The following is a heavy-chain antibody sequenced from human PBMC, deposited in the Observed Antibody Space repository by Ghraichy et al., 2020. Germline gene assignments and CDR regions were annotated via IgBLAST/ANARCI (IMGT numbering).Heavy chain of an antibody. CDR1: GGSISSGGYY. J-gene: IGHJ4*02. CDR2: IYYSGST. D-gene: IGHD3-10*01. CDR3: ARAGTVTMVRGGVDY. V-gene: IGHV4-31*03. Sequence: SETLSLTCTVSGGSISSGGYYWSWIRQHPGKGLEWIGYIYYSGSTYYNPSLKSRVTISVDTSKNQFSLKLSSVTAADTAVYYCARAGTVTMVRGGVDYWGQGTLVTVTS.